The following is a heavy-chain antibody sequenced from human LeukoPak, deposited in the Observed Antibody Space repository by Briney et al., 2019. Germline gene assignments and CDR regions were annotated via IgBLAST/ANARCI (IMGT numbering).Heavy chain of an antibody. J-gene: IGHJ4*02. CDR3: ARAGENYYDFYY. CDR1: GYTFTSFY. D-gene: IGHD1-26*01. V-gene: IGHV1-46*01. Sequence: ASVKVSCKASGYTFTSFYMHWVRQAPGQGLEWMGIFNPSGSSTTYAQKFQGRVTMTRDASTSIVYMELSSLGSEDTAVYYCARAGENYYDFYYWGQGTLVTVSS. CDR2: FNPSGSST.